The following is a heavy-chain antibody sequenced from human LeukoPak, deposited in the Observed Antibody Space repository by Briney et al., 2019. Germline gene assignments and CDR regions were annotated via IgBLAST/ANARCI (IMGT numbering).Heavy chain of an antibody. Sequence: SETLSLTCIVSGGSINIDYWSWIRQPPGKGLEWIGNIYYSGSTNYNPSLKSRVTISVDTSKNQFSLKLSSVTAADTAVYYCARGRQLVHFTVYYYYMDVWGKGTTVTVSS. D-gene: IGHD6-13*01. V-gene: IGHV4-59*12. J-gene: IGHJ6*03. CDR3: ARGRQLVHFTVYYYYMDV. CDR1: GGSINIDY. CDR2: IYYSGST.